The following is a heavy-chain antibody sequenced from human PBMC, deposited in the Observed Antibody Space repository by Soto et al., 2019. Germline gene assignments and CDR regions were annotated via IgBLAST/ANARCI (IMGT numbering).Heavy chain of an antibody. D-gene: IGHD2-21*02. J-gene: IGHJ6*02. CDR2: ISSSSSYI. CDR3: ARDLASEHIVVVTEAGNGMDV. Sequence: GGSLRLSCAASGFTFSSYSMNWVRQAPGKGLEWVSSISSSSSYIYYADSVKGRFTISRDNAKNSLYLQMNSLRAEDTAVYYCARDLASEHIVVVTEAGNGMDVWGQGTTVTVSS. CDR1: GFTFSSYS. V-gene: IGHV3-21*01.